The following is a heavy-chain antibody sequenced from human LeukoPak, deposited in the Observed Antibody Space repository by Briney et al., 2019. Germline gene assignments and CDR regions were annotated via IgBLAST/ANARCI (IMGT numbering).Heavy chain of an antibody. CDR2: ISYDGSNN. V-gene: IGHV3-30*18. D-gene: IGHD3-10*01. J-gene: IGHJ4*02. CDR3: AKDGNYGSGSSPFDY. CDR1: ALTLTSYR. Sequence: PGGSLRLSCAASALTLTSYRIHWVRQTPCKRLEWVAVISYDGSNNYYADSVKGRFTISRDNSKNTLYLQMNSLRAEDTAVYYCAKDGNYGSGSSPFDYWGQGTLVTVSS.